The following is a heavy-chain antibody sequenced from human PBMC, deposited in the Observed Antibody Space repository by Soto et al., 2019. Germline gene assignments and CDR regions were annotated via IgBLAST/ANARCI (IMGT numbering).Heavy chain of an antibody. J-gene: IGHJ4*02. CDR1: GLSVSNYW. CDR2: INSDDTSS. CDR3: ATGQWPPFGY. V-gene: IGHV3-74*01. Sequence: GGSLRLSCAASGLSVSNYWMHWVRQTPGKGLVWVSRINSDDTSSSYAASVKGRFTISRDNAKNTLYLQMNSLRAEDTAVYYCATGQWPPFGYWGQGTLVTVSS. D-gene: IGHD3-16*01.